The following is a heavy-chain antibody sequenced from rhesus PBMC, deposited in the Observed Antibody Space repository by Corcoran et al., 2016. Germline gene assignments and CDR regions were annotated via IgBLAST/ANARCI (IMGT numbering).Heavy chain of an antibody. CDR1: GFSISTSGTG. CDR2: IYWNDSK. D-gene: IGHD5-30*01. V-gene: IGHV2-95*01. CDR3: ARELRGYSGYSSGTFGY. Sequence: QVTLKESGPALVKPTQTLTLTCTFSGFSISTSGTGVGWFRQPPGKALEWLASIYWNDSKYYSTSLKSRLTITKDTTKNQVVLTMTNMDPVDTATYYCARELRGYSGYSSGTFGYWGQGVLVTVSS. J-gene: IGHJ4*01.